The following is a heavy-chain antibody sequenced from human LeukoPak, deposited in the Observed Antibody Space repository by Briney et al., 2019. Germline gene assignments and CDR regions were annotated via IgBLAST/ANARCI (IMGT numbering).Heavy chain of an antibody. CDR3: ARFGGGSYCGGDCYSPDSWFDP. V-gene: IGHV3-48*03. CDR1: GFTFSSYE. D-gene: IGHD2-21*02. CDR2: ISSSGSTI. Sequence: GGSLRLSCAASGFTFSSYEMNWVRQAPGKGLEWVSYISSSGSTIYYADSVKGRFTISRDNAENLLYLQMNSLRAEYTAVYYCARFGGGSYCGGDCYSPDSWFDPWGQGTLVTVSS. J-gene: IGHJ5*02.